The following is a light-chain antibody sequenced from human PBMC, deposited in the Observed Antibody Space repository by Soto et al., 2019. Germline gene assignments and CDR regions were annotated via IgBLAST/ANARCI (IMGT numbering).Light chain of an antibody. CDR2: DTT. J-gene: IGLJ3*02. V-gene: IGLV1-51*01. Sequence: QLVLTQPPSVSAAPGQRVTISCSGSSSNVGSHYVSWYQQLPGTAPQLLIYDTTKRPSGIPDRFSASKSDTSATLGITGLQTGDEADSSCGAWDSSLSAGVFGGGTQLTVL. CDR1: SSNVGSHY. CDR3: GAWDSSLSAGV.